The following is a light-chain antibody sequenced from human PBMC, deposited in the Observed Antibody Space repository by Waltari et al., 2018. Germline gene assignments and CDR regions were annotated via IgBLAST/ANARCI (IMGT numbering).Light chain of an antibody. J-gene: IGKJ2*01. V-gene: IGKV4-1*01. CDR3: QQYYSTPYT. CDR1: QSVLYSSNNNNY. CDR2: WAS. Sequence: DIVMTQSPDSLAVSLGERATINCKSSQSVLYSSNNNNYLAWYQQKPGQSPKLLIYWASTRESGVTDRFSGSGSGADFTLTISTLQAEDVAVYYCQQYYSTPYTFGQGTRLEIK.